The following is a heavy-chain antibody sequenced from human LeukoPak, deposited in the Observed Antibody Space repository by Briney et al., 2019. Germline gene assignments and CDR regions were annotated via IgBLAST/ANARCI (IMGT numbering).Heavy chain of an antibody. CDR3: ARSVGIQYFDS. J-gene: IGHJ4*02. V-gene: IGHV1-3*03. D-gene: IGHD5-18*01. Sequence: ASVKVSCKASGYTFTRYAIHWVRQAPGQRLEWMGWINVGNGNTQYSQDSQGRVTITRDTSASTAYMELSSLRSDDMAVYYCARSVGIQYFDSWGQGTLVTLSS. CDR2: INVGNGNT. CDR1: GYTFTRYA.